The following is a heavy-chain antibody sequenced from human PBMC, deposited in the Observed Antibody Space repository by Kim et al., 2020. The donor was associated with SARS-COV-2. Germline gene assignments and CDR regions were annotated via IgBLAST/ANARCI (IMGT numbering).Heavy chain of an antibody. D-gene: IGHD2-2*01. CDR1: GYTFTSYA. J-gene: IGHJ6*02. CDR3: ARDRGSTNLVGLSKKYGMDV. Sequence: ASVKVSCKASGYTFTSYAMHWVRQAPGQRLEWMGWINAGNGNTKYSQKFQGRVTITRDTSASTAYMELSSLRSEDTAVYYCARDRGSTNLVGLSKKYGMDVWGQGTTVTVSS. V-gene: IGHV1-3*01. CDR2: INAGNGNT.